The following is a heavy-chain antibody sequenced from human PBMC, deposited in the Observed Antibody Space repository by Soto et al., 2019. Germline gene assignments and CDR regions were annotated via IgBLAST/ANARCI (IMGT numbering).Heavy chain of an antibody. CDR1: GYTFTSYG. CDR2: ISAYNGNT. J-gene: IGHJ6*02. Sequence: QVQLVQSGAEVKKPGASVKVSCKASGYTFTSYGISWVRQAPGQGLEWMGWISAYNGNTNYAQKLQGRVTMTTDTSPSTADMELRSLRAEDTAGYYWARDSPPMDAWGQGTTVTCSS. CDR3: ARDSPPMDA. V-gene: IGHV1-18*01.